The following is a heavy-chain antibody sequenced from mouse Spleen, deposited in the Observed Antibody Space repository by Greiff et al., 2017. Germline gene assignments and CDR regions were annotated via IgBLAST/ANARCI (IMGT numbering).Heavy chain of an antibody. CDR3: ARSLANWGFDY. D-gene: IGHD4-1*01. J-gene: IGHJ2*01. Sequence: EVQGVESGGGLVQPGGSRKLSCAASGFTFSSFGMHWVRQAPEKGLEWVAYISSGSSTIYYADTVKGRFTISRDNPKNTLFLQMTSLRSEDTAMYYCARSLANWGFDYWGQGTTLTVSS. CDR2: ISSGSSTI. V-gene: IGHV5-17*02. CDR1: GFTFSSFG.